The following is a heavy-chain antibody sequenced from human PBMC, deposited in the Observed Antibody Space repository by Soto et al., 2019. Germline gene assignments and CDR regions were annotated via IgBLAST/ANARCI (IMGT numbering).Heavy chain of an antibody. J-gene: IGHJ4*02. Sequence: PGGSLGLSCAASGFTFSDYDMSWIRQAPGKGLEWVSYISSSGSTIYYADSVKGRFTISRDNAKNSLYLQMNSLRADDTAMYYCARDLNFWSGYLPSYWGQGTLVTVSS. D-gene: IGHD3-3*01. V-gene: IGHV3-11*01. CDR3: ARDLNFWSGYLPSY. CDR2: ISSSGSTI. CDR1: GFTFSDYD.